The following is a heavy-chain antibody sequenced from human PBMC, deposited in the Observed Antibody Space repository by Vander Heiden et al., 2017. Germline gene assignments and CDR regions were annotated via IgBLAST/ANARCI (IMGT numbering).Heavy chain of an antibody. V-gene: IGHV3-23*01. CDR1: GFTCSSDA. CDR3: AKEGYYDSSGLP. Sequence: EVRLLGSGGGWVQPAGSLRASSAASGFTCSSDAVSWVRQAAGKGLEWVSAISGIGGSTYDADSVKGRFTISRDNSKTTLYLQMNSRRAEDAAVYYGAKEGYYDSSGLPWGQGTLVTVSS. J-gene: IGHJ5*02. D-gene: IGHD3-22*01. CDR2: ISGIGGST.